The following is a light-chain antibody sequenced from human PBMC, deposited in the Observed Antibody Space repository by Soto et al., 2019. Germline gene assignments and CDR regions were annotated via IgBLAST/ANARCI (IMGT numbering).Light chain of an antibody. J-gene: IGKJ1*01. CDR2: AAS. CDR3: QKYDSAPWT. Sequence: DIQMTQSPSSLSASVRDRVTITCRARQGISNYLAWYQQKPGKVPKLLIYAASTLQSGVPSRISSSGTGTDINLTISSLQPVDVANYYCQKYDSAPWTFGQGTKVEIK. V-gene: IGKV1-27*01. CDR1: QGISNY.